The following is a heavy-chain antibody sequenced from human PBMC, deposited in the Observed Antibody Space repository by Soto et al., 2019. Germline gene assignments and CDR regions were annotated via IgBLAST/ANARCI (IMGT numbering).Heavy chain of an antibody. J-gene: IGHJ6*02. D-gene: IGHD5-18*01. V-gene: IGHV3-74*01. CDR3: ARGIQYRYGMDV. CDR1: GFTFSSYW. CDR2: INSDGSST. Sequence: GGSLRLSCAAAGFTFSSYWMHWTRQAPGKGLVWVSRINSDGSSTFYADSVKGRFTISRDNAKNTVYLQMNGLRVEDTAVYYCARGIQYRYGMDVWGQGTTVTVSS.